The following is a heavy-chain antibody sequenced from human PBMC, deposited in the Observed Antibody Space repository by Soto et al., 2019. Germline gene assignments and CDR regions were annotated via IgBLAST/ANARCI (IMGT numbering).Heavy chain of an antibody. D-gene: IGHD2-15*01. J-gene: IGHJ4*02. V-gene: IGHV3-48*01. CDR3: ASDLEALGYCSGGSCYSFDY. CDR1: GFTFSSYS. CDR2: ISSSSSTI. Sequence: EVQLVESGGGLVQPGGSLRLSCAASGFTFSSYSMNWVRQAPGKGLEWGSYISSSSSTIYYADSVKGRFTISRDNAKNSLYLQMNSLGAEDTAVYYCASDLEALGYCSGGSCYSFDYCGQGTLVTVSS.